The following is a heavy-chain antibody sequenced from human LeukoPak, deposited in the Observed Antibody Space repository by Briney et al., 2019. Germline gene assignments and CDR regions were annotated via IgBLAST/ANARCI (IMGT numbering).Heavy chain of an antibody. CDR1: GGSFSGYY. CDR3: ARVRGSYGSFDY. J-gene: IGHJ4*02. Sequence: SETLSLTCAVYGGSFSGYYWSWIRQPAGKGLEWIGRIYTSGSTNYNPSLKSRVTMSVDTSKDQFSLKLSSVTAADTAVYYCARVRGSYGSFDYWGQGTLVTVSS. D-gene: IGHD1-26*01. V-gene: IGHV4-59*10. CDR2: IYTSGST.